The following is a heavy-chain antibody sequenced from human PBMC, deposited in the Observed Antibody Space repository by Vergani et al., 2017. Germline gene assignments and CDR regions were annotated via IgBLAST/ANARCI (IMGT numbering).Heavy chain of an antibody. V-gene: IGHV1-69*14. Sequence: QVQLVQSGAEVKKPGSSVKVSCKASGGTFSSYAISWVRQAPGQGLEWMGRIIPIFGTANYAQKFQGRVTITADKSTSTAYMELSSLGSEDTAVYYCAKDPGDYRGDYYYCMDVWGQGTTVTVSS. D-gene: IGHD4-11*01. CDR1: GGTFSSYA. CDR2: IIPIFGTA. CDR3: AKDPGDYRGDYYYCMDV. J-gene: IGHJ6*02.